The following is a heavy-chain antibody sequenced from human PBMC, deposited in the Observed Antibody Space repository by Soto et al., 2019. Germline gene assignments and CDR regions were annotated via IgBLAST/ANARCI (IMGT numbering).Heavy chain of an antibody. V-gene: IGHV3-21*01. Sequence: GGSLRLSCAASGFTFSSYSMNWVRQAPGKGLEWVSSISSSSSYIYYADSVKGRFTISRDNAKNSLYLQMNSLRAEDTAVYYCARGTPLGATVPTGNYYYYGMDVWGQGTTVTVSS. CDR2: ISSSSSYI. J-gene: IGHJ6*02. CDR3: ARGTPLGATVPTGNYYYYGMDV. D-gene: IGHD4-17*01. CDR1: GFTFSSYS.